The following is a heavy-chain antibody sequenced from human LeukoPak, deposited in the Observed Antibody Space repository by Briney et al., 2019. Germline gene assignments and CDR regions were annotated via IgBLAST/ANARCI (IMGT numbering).Heavy chain of an antibody. J-gene: IGHJ6*02. CDR2: ISGSGSYI. CDR3: ARETCGGDCSTYGMDV. D-gene: IGHD2-21*02. Sequence: GGSLRLSCAASGFTFSSYEMNWVRQAPGKGLEWVSYISGSGSYIYDADSVKGRFTISRDNAKSSLYLQMNSLRAEDTAVYYCARETCGGDCSTYGMDVWGQGTTVTVSS. V-gene: IGHV3-48*03. CDR1: GFTFSSYE.